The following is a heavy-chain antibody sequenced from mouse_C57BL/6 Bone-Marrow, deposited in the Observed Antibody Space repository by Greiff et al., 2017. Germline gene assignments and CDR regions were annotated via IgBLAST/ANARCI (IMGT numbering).Heavy chain of an antibody. CDR1: GYTFTSYW. CDR3: ARPGTGY. CDR2: IDPSDSYT. J-gene: IGHJ2*01. Sequence: QVQLQQPGAELVGPGTSVKLSCKASGYTFTSYWMHWVKQRPGQGLEWIGVIDPSDSYTNYNQKFKGKATLTVDTSSSTAYMQLSSLTSEDSAVYYCARPGTGYWGQGTTLTVSS. D-gene: IGHD4-1*01. V-gene: IGHV1-59*01.